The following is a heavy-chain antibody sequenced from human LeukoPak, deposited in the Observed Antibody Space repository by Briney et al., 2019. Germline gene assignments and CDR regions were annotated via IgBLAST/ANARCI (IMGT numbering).Heavy chain of an antibody. CDR2: NSSSNRYI. V-gene: IGHV3-21*01. CDR1: GFTFSSYS. J-gene: IGHJ6*03. CDR3: ARSSILEWLPYYYYYMDV. Sequence: GGTLRLSCAASGFTFSSYSMNWVREATGKGREWVSSNSSSNRYIYYADSVKGRFTISRDNAKNSLYLQMNSLRDEDTAVYYCARSSILEWLPYYYYYMDVWGKGTTVTVSS. D-gene: IGHD3-3*01.